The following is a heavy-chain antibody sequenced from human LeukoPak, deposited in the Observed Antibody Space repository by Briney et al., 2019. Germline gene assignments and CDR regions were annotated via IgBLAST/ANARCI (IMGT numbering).Heavy chain of an antibody. CDR1: GFTFSSYS. V-gene: IGHV3-20*04. J-gene: IGHJ6*04. CDR2: LNWNGAST. CDR3: AELGITMIGGV. D-gene: IGHD3-10*02. Sequence: PGGSLRLSCAASGFTFSSYSINWVRQAPGKGLEWVSGLNWNGASTGYADSVKGRFTISRDNAKNSLYLQMNSLRAEDTAVYYCAELGITMIGGVWGKGTTVTISS.